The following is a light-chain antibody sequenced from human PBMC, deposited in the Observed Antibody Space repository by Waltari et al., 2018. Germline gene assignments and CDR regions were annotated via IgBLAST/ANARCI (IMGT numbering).Light chain of an antibody. CDR3: QHYANFPPWT. CDR1: QGIDTY. V-gene: IGKV1-33*01. CDR2: DAS. J-gene: IGKJ1*01. Sequence: DIQMTQSPSSLSASVGDRLTITCRASQGIDTYLNWFQKKPGKAPKLLIYDASSLGTGVPSRFSGTGSGTYFTFTINNLQPEDLATYYCQHYANFPPWTFGQGTKVNI.